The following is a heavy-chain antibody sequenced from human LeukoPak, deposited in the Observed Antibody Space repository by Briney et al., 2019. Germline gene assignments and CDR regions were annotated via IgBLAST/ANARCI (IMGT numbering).Heavy chain of an antibody. CDR1: GYTFTSYY. CDR2: INPSGGGT. D-gene: IGHD2-15*01. J-gene: IGHJ3*02. Sequence: ASVKVSCKASGYTFTSYYMHWVRQAPGQGLEWMGIINPSGGGTNYAQKFQGRVTMTRDTSTSTVYMELSSLRSEDTAVYYCARGGVAAFDAFDIWGQGTMVTVSS. CDR3: ARGGVAAFDAFDI. V-gene: IGHV1-46*01.